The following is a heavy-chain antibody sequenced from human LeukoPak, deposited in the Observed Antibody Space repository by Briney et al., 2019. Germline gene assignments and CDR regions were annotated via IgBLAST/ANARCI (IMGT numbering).Heavy chain of an antibody. CDR2: ISSSSGYI. CDR1: VFTLRSYR. D-gene: IGHD3-3*01. Sequence: RGSLRLSCAASVFTLRSYRINSGRQSPGNRLKCVSSISSSSGYIYYADSVKGRFTISRDNAKNSLYLQVNSLRAEDTAVYYCARDSRTICEVVTYVNYWGQGTLVTVSS. V-gene: IGHV3-21*01. CDR3: ARDSRTICEVVTYVNY. J-gene: IGHJ4*02.